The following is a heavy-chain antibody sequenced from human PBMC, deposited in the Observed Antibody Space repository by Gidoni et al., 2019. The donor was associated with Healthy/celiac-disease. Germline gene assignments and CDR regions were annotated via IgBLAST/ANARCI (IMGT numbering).Heavy chain of an antibody. Sequence: QLQLVQSGAEVKKPGSSVKVSCKASGVTFSSYAISWVRQAPGQGLEWMGGIIPIVGTANYAQKFQGRVTITADESTSTAYMELSSLRSEDTAVYDCARDQFRGELYFDYWGQGTLVTVAS. CDR2: IIPIVGTA. J-gene: IGHJ4*02. D-gene: IGHD3-16*01. V-gene: IGHV1-69*01. CDR1: GVTFSSYA. CDR3: ARDQFRGELYFDY.